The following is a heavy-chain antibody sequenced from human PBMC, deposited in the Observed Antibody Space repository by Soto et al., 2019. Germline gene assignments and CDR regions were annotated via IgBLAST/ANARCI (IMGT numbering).Heavy chain of an antibody. J-gene: IGHJ6*02. CDR1: GYTFIRYG. D-gene: IGHD3-22*01. CDR3: ARSYYDSSASYASYGMDV. CDR2: ISPYDDST. Sequence: ASVKVSCKASGYTFIRYGITWVRQAPGQGFEWMGWISPYDDSTIYAQKLQGRVTMTADTSTRIVNLQMNSLRAEDTAVYYCARSYYDSSASYASYGMDVWGQGTTVTVSS. V-gene: IGHV1-18*01.